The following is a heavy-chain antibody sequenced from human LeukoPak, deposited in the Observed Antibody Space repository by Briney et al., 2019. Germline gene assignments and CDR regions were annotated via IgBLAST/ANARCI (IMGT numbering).Heavy chain of an antibody. CDR3: ARHRAGTLIDY. D-gene: IGHD1-1*01. V-gene: IGHV4-38-2*01. Sequence: SETLSLTCAVSGYSISSGYYWGWIRQPSGKGLEWIGSIYHSGSTYYNPSLKSRVTISVDTSKNQFSLKLSSVTAADTAVYYCARHRAGTLIDYWGQGTLVTVSS. CDR1: GYSISSGYY. J-gene: IGHJ4*02. CDR2: IYHSGST.